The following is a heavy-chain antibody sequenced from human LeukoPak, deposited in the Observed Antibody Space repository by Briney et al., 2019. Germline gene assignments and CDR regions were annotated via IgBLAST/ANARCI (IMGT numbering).Heavy chain of an antibody. J-gene: IGHJ3*02. Sequence: SDTLSLTCTVSGGSININTYYWAWLRQPPGTGLEWIGTDYYTGTTYYNASLTSQITVSINTSKNPFSLKLSSVTAADTSIYYCARLNTSPAFDICGLGTMVTVSS. CDR2: DYYTGTT. V-gene: IGHV4-39*01. CDR3: ARLNTSPAFDI. CDR1: GGSININTYY. D-gene: IGHD6-6*01.